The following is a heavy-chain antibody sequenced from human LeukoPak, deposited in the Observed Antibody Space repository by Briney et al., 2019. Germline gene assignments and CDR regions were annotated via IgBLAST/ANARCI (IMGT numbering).Heavy chain of an antibody. V-gene: IGHV4-59*12. CDR2: IYYSGST. CDR1: GVSISSYY. CDR3: ARDGYDILPDY. Sequence: SEALSLTCTVSGVSISSYYWSWIRQPPGKGLEWIGYIYYSGSTNYNPSLKSRVTISVDTSKNQFSLKLSSVTAADTAVYYCARDGYDILPDYWGQGTLVTVSS. J-gene: IGHJ4*02. D-gene: IGHD3-9*01.